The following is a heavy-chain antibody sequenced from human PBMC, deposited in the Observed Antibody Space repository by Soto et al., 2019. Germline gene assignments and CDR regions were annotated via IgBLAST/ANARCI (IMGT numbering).Heavy chain of an antibody. J-gene: IGHJ4*02. CDR2: INAGNGNT. V-gene: IGHV1-3*01. CDR1: GYTFTSYA. Sequence: GASVKVSCKASGYTFTSYAMHWVRQAPGQRLEWMGWINAGNGNTKYSQKFQGRVTITRDTSASTAYMELSSLRSEDTAVYYCARDAGVSGSSGWWVYWGQGTLVTAPQ. D-gene: IGHD6-19*01. CDR3: ARDAGVSGSSGWWVY.